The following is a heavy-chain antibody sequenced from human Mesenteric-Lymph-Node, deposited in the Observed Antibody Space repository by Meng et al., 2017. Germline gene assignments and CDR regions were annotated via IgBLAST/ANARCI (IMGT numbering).Heavy chain of an antibody. CDR2: INAGNGNT. V-gene: IGHV1-3*01. CDR3: ARDEGLGYSYGYFFY. J-gene: IGHJ4*02. D-gene: IGHD5-18*01. Sequence: VQLVSSGGEVKKAGALVKVSCQACGYTFTSYAMHWVRQAPGQRLEWMGWINAGNGNTKYSQKFQGRVTITRDTSASTAYMELSSLRSEDTAVYYCARDEGLGYSYGYFFYWGQGTLITVSS. CDR1: GYTFTSYA.